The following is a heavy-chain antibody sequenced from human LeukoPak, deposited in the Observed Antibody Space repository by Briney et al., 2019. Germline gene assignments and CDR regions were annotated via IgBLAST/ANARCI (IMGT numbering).Heavy chain of an antibody. CDR1: GDSMSSSSGYY. CDR2: IYDTGNT. V-gene: IGHV4-39*01. Sequence: PSETLSLTCTVSGDSMSSSSGYYCGWIRQAPGKGLEWIGSIYDTGNTHYSPTLQSRVSIYLEKSQNQFSLKLTSVTAADTAVYYCARLRGYSYAADPWGRGTLVTVSS. J-gene: IGHJ5*02. D-gene: IGHD5-18*01. CDR3: ARLRGYSYAADP.